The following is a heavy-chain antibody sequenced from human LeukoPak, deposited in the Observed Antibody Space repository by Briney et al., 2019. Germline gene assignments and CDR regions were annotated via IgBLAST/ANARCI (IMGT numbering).Heavy chain of an antibody. J-gene: IGHJ6*03. Sequence: GESLKISCKGSGYSFTSYWIGWVRQMPGKGLEWMGIIYPGDSDTRYSPSFQGQVTISADKSISTAYLQWSSLKASDTAMYYCARVSYSSSWYFSDYYYYYMDVWGKGTTVTVSS. CDR2: IYPGDSDT. CDR1: GYSFTSYW. CDR3: ARVSYSSSWYFSDYYYYYMDV. V-gene: IGHV5-51*01. D-gene: IGHD6-13*01.